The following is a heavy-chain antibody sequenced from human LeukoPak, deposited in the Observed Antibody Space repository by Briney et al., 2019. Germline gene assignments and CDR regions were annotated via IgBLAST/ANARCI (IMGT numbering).Heavy chain of an antibody. D-gene: IGHD6-13*01. CDR3: AKGGIAAAGTRIY. CDR1: GFTVSSNY. CDR2: IYSGGST. Sequence: GGSLRLSCAASGFTVSSNYMSWGRQAPGKGLEWVSVIYSGGSTYYADSVKGRFTISRDNSKNTLYLQMNSLRAEDTAVYYCAKGGIAAAGTRIYWGQGTLVTVSS. V-gene: IGHV3-53*01. J-gene: IGHJ4*02.